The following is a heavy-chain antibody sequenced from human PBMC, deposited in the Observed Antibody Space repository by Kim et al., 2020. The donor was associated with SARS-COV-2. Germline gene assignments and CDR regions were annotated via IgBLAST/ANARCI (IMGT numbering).Heavy chain of an antibody. Sequence: SVKVSCKASGGTFSSYAISWVRQAPGQGLEWMGGIIPIFGTANYAQKFQGRVTITADESTSTAYMELSSLRSEDTAVYYCARDRRSRDYGDSSFDYWGQGTLVTVSS. CDR2: IIPIFGTA. CDR3: ARDRRSRDYGDSSFDY. V-gene: IGHV1-69*13. J-gene: IGHJ4*02. CDR1: GGTFSSYA. D-gene: IGHD4-17*01.